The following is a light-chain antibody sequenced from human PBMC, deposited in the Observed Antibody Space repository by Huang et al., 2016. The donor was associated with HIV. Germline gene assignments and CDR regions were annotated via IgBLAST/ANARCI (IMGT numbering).Light chain of an antibody. Sequence: IVMTRSPATLSVSPGERVTLSCRASRSVGNNLAWYQQKVGQPPRPLIYGASTRATGIAARFSGSGSGTDFTLTISSLQSEDFAVYYCQQYNDWPPWYTFGQGTKLEIK. CDR2: GAS. CDR1: RSVGNN. J-gene: IGKJ2*01. V-gene: IGKV3-15*01. CDR3: QQYNDWPPWYT.